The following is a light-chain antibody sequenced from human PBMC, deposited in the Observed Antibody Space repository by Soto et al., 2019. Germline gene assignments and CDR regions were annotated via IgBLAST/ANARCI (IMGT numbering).Light chain of an antibody. J-gene: IGKJ5*01. CDR1: KSVSRRY. CDR2: GAS. V-gene: IGKV3-20*01. Sequence: ILLTQSPGTLTLSPGERAPLSCRASKSVSRRYLDWYQQKPGKAPRLLIYGASSRSTGIPERFSGTGSETDFTLTISRLEPEDFAVYYCQQYDNSPITFGQGTRLGIK. CDR3: QQYDNSPIT.